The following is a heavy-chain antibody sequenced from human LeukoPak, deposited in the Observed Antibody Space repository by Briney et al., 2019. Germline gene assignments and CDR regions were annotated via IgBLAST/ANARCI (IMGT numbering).Heavy chain of an antibody. V-gene: IGHV1-8*01. J-gene: IGHJ5*02. Sequence: ASVKVSCKASGYTFTSYDINWVRQATGQGLEWMGWMNPNSGNTGYAQKFQGRVTMTRDTSISTAYMELSRLRSDDTAVYYCARVKTTLGWFDPWGQGTLVTVSS. D-gene: IGHD4-11*01. CDR3: ARVKTTLGWFDP. CDR1: GYTFTSYD. CDR2: MNPNSGNT.